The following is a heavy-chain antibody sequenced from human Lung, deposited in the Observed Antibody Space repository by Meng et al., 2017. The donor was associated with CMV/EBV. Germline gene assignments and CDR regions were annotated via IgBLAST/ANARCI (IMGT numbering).Heavy chain of an antibody. J-gene: IGHJ5*02. CDR3: ALFTRSWFDP. CDR1: GFSLSTSEVG. V-gene: IGHV2-5*02. D-gene: IGHD2-2*01. Sequence: TLKESGPTLVKPPKTPPLTCTFSGFSLSTSEVGVGWIRQPPGKALEWLAVIYWDDDKRYSPSLKSRLTITKDTSKNQVVLTLTNMDPVDTATYYCALFTRSWFDPWGQGTLVTVSS. CDR2: IYWDDDK.